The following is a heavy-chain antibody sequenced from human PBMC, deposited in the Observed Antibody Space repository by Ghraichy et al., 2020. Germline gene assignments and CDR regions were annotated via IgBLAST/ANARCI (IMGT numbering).Heavy chain of an antibody. Sequence: GGSLRLSCAASGFTFSSYSMNWVRQAPGKGLEWVSSISSSSSYIYYADSVKGRFTISRDNAKNALYLERNSLRAEDTAGYYCARDSGYDTGMDVWGKGTTVTVSS. J-gene: IGHJ6*04. CDR3: ARDSGYDTGMDV. CDR1: GFTFSSYS. V-gene: IGHV3-21*01. CDR2: ISSSSSYI. D-gene: IGHD5-12*01.